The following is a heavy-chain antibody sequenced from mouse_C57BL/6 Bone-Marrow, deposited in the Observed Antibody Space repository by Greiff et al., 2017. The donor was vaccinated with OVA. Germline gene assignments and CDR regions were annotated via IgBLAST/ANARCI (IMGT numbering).Heavy chain of an antibody. CDR1: GYTFTDYY. CDR3: ARSNYGSSRDY. V-gene: IGHV1-26*01. Sequence: EVQLQQSGPELVKPGASVKISCKASGYTFTDYYMNWVKQSHGKSLEWIGDINPNNGGTSYNQKFKGKATLTVDKSSSTAYMELRSLTSEDSAVYYCARSNYGSSRDYWGQGTTLTVSS. D-gene: IGHD1-1*01. CDR2: INPNNGGT. J-gene: IGHJ2*01.